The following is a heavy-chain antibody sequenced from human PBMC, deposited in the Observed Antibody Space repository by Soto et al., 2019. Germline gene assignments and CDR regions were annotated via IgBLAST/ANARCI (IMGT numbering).Heavy chain of an antibody. D-gene: IGHD3-16*02. Sequence: EGSLXLSCSASGFTFSSYSMHWVRQAPGKGLEYVSAISSNGGSTYYADSVEGRFTISRDDSKNTLNLQMNSLKTEDTAVYYCVTYDFIWGSYRVRWAYWGQGTLVTV. CDR1: GFTFSSYS. CDR3: VTYDFIWGSYRVRWAY. V-gene: IGHV3-64*04. J-gene: IGHJ4*02. CDR2: ISSNGGST.